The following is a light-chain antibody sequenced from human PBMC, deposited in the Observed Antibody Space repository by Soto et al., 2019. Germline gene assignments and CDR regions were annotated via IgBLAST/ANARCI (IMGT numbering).Light chain of an antibody. CDR3: QQYNSYWT. V-gene: IGKV1-5*03. J-gene: IGKJ1*01. CDR1: QSISAW. CDR2: KAS. Sequence: DIQMTQSPSTLSASVGDRVTITCRASQSISAWLAWYQQKPGKAPKLLIYKASILESGVPSRFSGSGSGTEYTLNISSLQPDDFTTYYCQQYNSYWTFGPGTRVEIK.